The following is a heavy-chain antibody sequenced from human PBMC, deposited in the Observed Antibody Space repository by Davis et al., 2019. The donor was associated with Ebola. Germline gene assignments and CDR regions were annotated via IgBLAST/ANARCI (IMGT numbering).Heavy chain of an antibody. Sequence: GSLRLSCAVSGGSISSSNWWRWVRQPPGKGLEWIGEIYHSGSTNYNPSLKSRVTISVDKSKNQFSLKLSSVTAADTAVYYCAREQLELTRGFDYWGQGTLVTVSS. CDR3: AREQLELTRGFDY. V-gene: IGHV4-4*02. CDR2: IYHSGST. D-gene: IGHD1-1*01. CDR1: GGSISSSNW. J-gene: IGHJ4*02.